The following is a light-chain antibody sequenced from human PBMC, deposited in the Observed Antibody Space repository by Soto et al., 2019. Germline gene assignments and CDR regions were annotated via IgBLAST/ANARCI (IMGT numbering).Light chain of an antibody. CDR3: QQLNSYPLT. J-gene: IGKJ4*01. CDR1: QGISSY. CDR2: AAS. V-gene: IGKV1-9*01. Sequence: DIRLSQSPSRLSASLGDGVTITSRASQGISSYLAWYQQKPGKAPKLLIYAASTLQSGVPSRFSGSGSGTEFTLTISSLQPEDFATYYCQQLNSYPLTFGGGTKVDIK.